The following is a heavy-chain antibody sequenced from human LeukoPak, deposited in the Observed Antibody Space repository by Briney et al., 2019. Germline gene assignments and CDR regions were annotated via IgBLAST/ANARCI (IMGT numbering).Heavy chain of an antibody. D-gene: IGHD3-9*01. CDR3: AKDPHLRYFDWLPNPHLYYFDY. V-gene: IGHV3-23*01. CDR2: ISGSGGST. Sequence: GGSLRLSCAASGFTFSSYGMSWVRQAPGKGLEWVSAISGSGGSTYYADSVKGRFTISRDNSKNTLYLQMNSLRAEDTAVYYCAKDPHLRYFDWLPNPHLYYFDYWGQGTLVTVSS. CDR1: GFTFSSYG. J-gene: IGHJ4*02.